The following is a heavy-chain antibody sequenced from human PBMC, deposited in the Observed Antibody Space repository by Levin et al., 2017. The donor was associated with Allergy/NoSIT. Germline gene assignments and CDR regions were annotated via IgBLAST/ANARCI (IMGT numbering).Heavy chain of an antibody. V-gene: IGHV3-53*01. CDR1: GFTVSNNY. J-gene: IGHJ4*02. CDR2: LYSGGST. Sequence: GGSLRLSCAASGFTVSNNYMGWVRQAPGKGLQWVSTLYSGGSTYYADSVKGRFIMSRDDSKNTVYLQMNSLRAEDTAVYYCAGLIEWPLRYFDYWGQGALVTVSS. D-gene: IGHD3-3*01. CDR3: AGLIEWPLRYFDY.